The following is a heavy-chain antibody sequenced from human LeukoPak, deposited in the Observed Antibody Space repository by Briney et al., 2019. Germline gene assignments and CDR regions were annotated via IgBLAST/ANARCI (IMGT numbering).Heavy chain of an antibody. J-gene: IGHJ3*02. V-gene: IGHV1-8*03. Sequence: ASVKVSCKASGYTFTSYDINWVRQATGQGLEWMGWMNPNSGNTGYAQKFQGRVTITRNTSISTAYMELSSLRSEDTAVYNCATLRDFWSGPDAFDIWGQGTMVTVSS. CDR1: GYTFTSYD. CDR3: ATLRDFWSGPDAFDI. D-gene: IGHD3-3*01. CDR2: MNPNSGNT.